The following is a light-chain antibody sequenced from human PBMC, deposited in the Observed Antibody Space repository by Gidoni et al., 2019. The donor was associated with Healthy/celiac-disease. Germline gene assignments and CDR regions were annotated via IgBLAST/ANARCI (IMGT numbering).Light chain of an antibody. CDR3: MQALQTPRT. V-gene: IGKV2-28*01. J-gene: IGKJ3*01. CDR2: LGS. CDR1: QSLLHSNGYNY. Sequence: IVMTQFPLSLPVTPGEPASISCRPSQSLLHSNGYNYLDWYLQKPGQSPQLLIYLGSNRASGVPDRFSGSGSGTDFTLKISKVEAEDVGVYYCMQALQTPRTFGPGTKVDIK.